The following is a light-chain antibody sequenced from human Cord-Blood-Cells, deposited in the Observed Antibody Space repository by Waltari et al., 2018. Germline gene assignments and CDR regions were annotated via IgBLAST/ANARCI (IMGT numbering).Light chain of an antibody. J-gene: IGKJ1*01. CDR3: QQSYSTPPT. Sequence: DVHMTQSASSLSASVGDRVTITCRASQSISSYLNGYQQEPGKAPKLLIYAASSWQSVVPSIFRGGGSWKDCTLTISILQPEDFATYYCQQSYSTPPTFGHGTRVEIK. CDR2: AAS. V-gene: IGKV1-39*01. CDR1: QSISSY.